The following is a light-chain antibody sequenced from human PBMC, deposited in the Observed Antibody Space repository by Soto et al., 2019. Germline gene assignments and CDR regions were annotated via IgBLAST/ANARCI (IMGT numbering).Light chain of an antibody. CDR2: AAS. CDR3: QQSYAFPTT. V-gene: IGKV1-39*01. CDR1: QSVGSH. J-gene: IGKJ4*02. Sequence: DIQMTQSPSSLSASVGDRVTITCRASQSVGSHLNWYRHKAGGAPNLLIFAASSLHSGAASRFRGSGSRTEFTLTISSLQPVDFATYYGQQSYAFPTTVGEGIKVET.